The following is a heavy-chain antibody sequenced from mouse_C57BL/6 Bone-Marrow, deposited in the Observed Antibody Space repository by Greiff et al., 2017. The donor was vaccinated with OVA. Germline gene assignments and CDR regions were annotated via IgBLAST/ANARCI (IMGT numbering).Heavy chain of an antibody. CDR2: IHPNSGST. Sequence: QVQLQQPGAELVKPGASVKLSCKASGYTFTSYWMHWVKQRPGQGLEWIGMIHPNSGSTNYNEKFKSKATLTVDKSSSTAYMQLSSLTSEDSAVYYCAACCYDGYYVGFAYWGQGTLVTVSA. V-gene: IGHV1-64*01. CDR1: GYTFTSYW. J-gene: IGHJ3*01. D-gene: IGHD2-3*01. CDR3: AACCYDGYYVGFAY.